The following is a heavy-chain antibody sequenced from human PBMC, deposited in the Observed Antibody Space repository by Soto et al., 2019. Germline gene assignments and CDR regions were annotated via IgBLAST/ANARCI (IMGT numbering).Heavy chain of an antibody. Sequence: QVQLQQSGPGLVKPSQTLSLTCALSGDSVSSNSASWDWIRQSPSRGLEWLGRTYYRSEWHNDYTVSVKSRITINPDTSKNQFSLKLNSVTPEDTAVYYCVRGRSGSYYYCGMDVWGQGTTVTVSS. V-gene: IGHV6-1*01. CDR2: TYYRSEWHN. CDR3: VRGRSGSYYYCGMDV. J-gene: IGHJ6*02. CDR1: GDSVSSNSAS. D-gene: IGHD1-26*01.